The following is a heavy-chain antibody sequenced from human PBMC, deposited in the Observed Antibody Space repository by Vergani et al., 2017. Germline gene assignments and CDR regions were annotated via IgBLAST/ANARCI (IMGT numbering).Heavy chain of an antibody. CDR2: ISGSGGFT. CDR1: GFTFTNFA. D-gene: IGHD3-22*01. Sequence: EVQLLESGGNLVQPGGSLRLSCAASGFTFTNFAMTWVRKAPGEGLEWVSGISGSGGFTYYADSVKGRFTISRDNSKNTMFLQMNNLRAEDTAVYYCAKDNVPGDYDSSGYCDYWGQGTLVTVSS. CDR3: AKDNVPGDYDSSGYCDY. V-gene: IGHV3-23*01. J-gene: IGHJ4*02.